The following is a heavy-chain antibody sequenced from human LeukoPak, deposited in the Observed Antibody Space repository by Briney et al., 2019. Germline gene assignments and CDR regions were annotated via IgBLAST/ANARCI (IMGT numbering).Heavy chain of an antibody. CDR1: GFTFSSYA. Sequence: PGGSLRLSCAASGFTFSSYAMSWVRQAPGKGLEWVPVIYSGGSTYYADSVKGRFTISRDNSKNTLYLQMNSLRAEDTAVYYCARDRSGSGYLDYWGQGTLVTVSS. CDR2: IYSGGST. V-gene: IGHV3-53*01. CDR3: ARDRSGSGYLDY. D-gene: IGHD2-15*01. J-gene: IGHJ4*02.